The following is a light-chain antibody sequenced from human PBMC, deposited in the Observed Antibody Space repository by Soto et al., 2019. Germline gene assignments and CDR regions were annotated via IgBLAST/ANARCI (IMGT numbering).Light chain of an antibody. CDR3: QQSYSTPRT. Sequence: DIQMTQSPSSLSASVGDRVTITCRASQSFSSYLNWYQQKPGKAPKLLIYAASSLQSGVPSRFSGRGSGTDFTLTISSLQPEDFATYYCQQSYSTPRTFGQGTKVEIK. V-gene: IGKV1-39*01. CDR1: QSFSSY. J-gene: IGKJ1*01. CDR2: AAS.